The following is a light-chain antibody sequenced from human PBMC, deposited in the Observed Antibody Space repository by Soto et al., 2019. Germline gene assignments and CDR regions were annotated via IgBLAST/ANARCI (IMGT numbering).Light chain of an antibody. CDR1: SSNIGAGYD. CDR3: QSYDSSLSVWV. CDR2: GNS. V-gene: IGLV1-40*01. Sequence: QSVLTQPPSVSGAPGQRVTNSCTGSSSNIGAGYDVHWYQQLPGTAPKLLIYGNSNRPSGVPDRFSGSKSGTSASLAITGLQAEDEADYYCQSYDSSLSVWVFGGGTQLTVL. J-gene: IGLJ3*02.